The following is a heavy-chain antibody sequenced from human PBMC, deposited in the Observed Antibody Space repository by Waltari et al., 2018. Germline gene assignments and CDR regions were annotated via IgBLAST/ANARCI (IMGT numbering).Heavy chain of an antibody. CDR2: IKHSGST. Sequence: QVQLQQWGAGLLKPSETLSLTCAVYGGSFSGYYWSWIRQPPGKGLEGIGEIKHSGSTNSNPSLKSRVTISVDTSKNQFSLKLSSVTAADMAVYYCARGSWKALDYWGQGTLVTVSS. CDR1: GGSFSGYY. J-gene: IGHJ4*02. CDR3: ARGSWKALDY. D-gene: IGHD1-1*01. V-gene: IGHV4-34*01.